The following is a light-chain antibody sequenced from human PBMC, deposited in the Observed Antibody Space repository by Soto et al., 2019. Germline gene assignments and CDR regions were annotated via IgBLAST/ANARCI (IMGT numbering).Light chain of an antibody. CDR1: QNINND. J-gene: IGKJ5*01. CDR2: DAY. CDR3: QQYENLPT. V-gene: IGKV1-33*01. Sequence: DIQMSQSPSSLSASVGDRVTITCQASQNINNDLNGYQQKPGRAPKLLIYDAYNLEAGVPSRFRGSGSGTDFTFTISRLQPEDIGTYYCQQYENLPTFGQGTRLEIK.